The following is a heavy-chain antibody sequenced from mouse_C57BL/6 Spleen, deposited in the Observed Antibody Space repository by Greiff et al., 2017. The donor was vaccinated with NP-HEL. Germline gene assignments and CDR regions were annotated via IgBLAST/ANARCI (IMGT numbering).Heavy chain of an antibody. J-gene: IGHJ4*01. CDR1: GYTFTDYY. Sequence: QVQLQQSGAELVRPGASVKLSCKASGYTFTDYYINWVKQRPGQGLEWIARIYPGSGNTYYNEKFKGKATLTAEKSSSTAYMQLSSLTSEDSAVYFCARSPTVVAEGAMDYWGQGTSVTVSS. CDR3: ARSPTVVAEGAMDY. V-gene: IGHV1-76*01. CDR2: IYPGSGNT. D-gene: IGHD1-1*01.